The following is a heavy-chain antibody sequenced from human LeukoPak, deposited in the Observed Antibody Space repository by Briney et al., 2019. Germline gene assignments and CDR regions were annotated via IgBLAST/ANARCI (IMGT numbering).Heavy chain of an antibody. Sequence: GGSLRLPCAASGFTFSSYAMSWVRQAPGKGLEWVSAISGSGGSTYYADSVKGRFTISRDNSKNTLYLQMNSLRAEDTAVYYCAKVLLRLGEFSFHSITAPIDPWGQGTLGTGSS. V-gene: IGHV3-23*01. CDR3: AKVLLRLGEFSFHSITAPIDP. J-gene: IGHJ5*02. CDR1: GFTFSSYA. CDR2: ISGSGGST. D-gene: IGHD3-16*02.